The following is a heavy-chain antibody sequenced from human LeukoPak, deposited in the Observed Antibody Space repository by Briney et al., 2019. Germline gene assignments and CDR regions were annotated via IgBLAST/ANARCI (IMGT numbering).Heavy chain of an antibody. CDR3: ARGRGIAARPLDYMDV. J-gene: IGHJ6*03. D-gene: IGHD6-6*01. V-gene: IGHV4-59*01. Sequence: SETLSLTCTVSGGSISSYYWSWIRQPPGKGLEWIGYIYYSGSTNYNPSLKSRVTISVDTSKNQFSLKLSSVTAADTAVYYCARGRGIAARPLDYMDVWGKGTTVTVSS. CDR1: GGSISSYY. CDR2: IYYSGST.